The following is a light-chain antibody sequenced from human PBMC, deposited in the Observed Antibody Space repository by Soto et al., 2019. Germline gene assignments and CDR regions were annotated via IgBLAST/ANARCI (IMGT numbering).Light chain of an antibody. CDR1: SSDIGIYNY. CDR3: SSYTTSNTLV. Sequence: QSALTQPASVSGSPGQSITISCTGTSSDIGIYNYVSWYQQHPGKAPKLLIYEASYRPSGVSDRFSGSTSGNTASLTISGLQAEDEADYYCSSYTTSNTLVYGTGTKLTVL. V-gene: IGLV2-14*01. CDR2: EAS. J-gene: IGLJ1*01.